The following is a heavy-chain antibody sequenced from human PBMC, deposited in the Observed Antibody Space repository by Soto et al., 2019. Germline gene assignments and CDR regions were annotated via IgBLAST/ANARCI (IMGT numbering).Heavy chain of an antibody. V-gene: IGHV1-69*12. CDR2: IIPIFGTA. CDR1: GGTFSTYV. Sequence: QVQLVQSGAEVKKPGSSVKVSCKASGGTFSTYVISWVRQAPGQGLEWMGGIIPIFGTANYAQKFQGRVTMSADESTSTAYMALSSLRSEDTAVYYCARQITILNPFDYWGQGTLVTVSS. D-gene: IGHD3-3*01. CDR3: ARQITILNPFDY. J-gene: IGHJ4*02.